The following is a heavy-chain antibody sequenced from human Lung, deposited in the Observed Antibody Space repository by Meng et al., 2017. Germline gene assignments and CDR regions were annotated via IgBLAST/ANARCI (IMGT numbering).Heavy chain of an antibody. CDR3: ARGPTTMAHDFDY. CDR1: GGSFSDYY. V-gene: IGHV4-34*01. CDR2: IYHSGST. Sequence: VQLQQCGAGLLKPSETLALTSLIAGGSFSDYYWSWIRQPPGKGLEWIGEIYHSGSTNYNPSLESRATISVDTSQNNLSLKLSSVTAADSAVYYCARGPTTMAHDFDYWGQGTLVTVSS. J-gene: IGHJ4*02. D-gene: IGHD4-11*01.